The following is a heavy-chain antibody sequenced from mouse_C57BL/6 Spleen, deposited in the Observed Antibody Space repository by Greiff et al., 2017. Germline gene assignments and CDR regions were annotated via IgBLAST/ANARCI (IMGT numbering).Heavy chain of an antibody. Sequence: QVQLQQSGAELVKPGASVKMSCKASGYTFTTYPIEWMKQNHGKSLEWIGNFHPYNDDTKYNEKFKGKATLTVEKSSSTVYLELSRLTSDDSAVYYCARGDYDYDEGYYYAMDYWGQGTSVTVSS. V-gene: IGHV1-47*01. CDR2: FHPYNDDT. D-gene: IGHD2-4*01. CDR1: GYTFTTYP. J-gene: IGHJ4*01. CDR3: ARGDYDYDEGYYYAMDY.